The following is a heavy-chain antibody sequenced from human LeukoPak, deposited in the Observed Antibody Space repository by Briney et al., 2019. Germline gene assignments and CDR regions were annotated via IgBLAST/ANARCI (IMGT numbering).Heavy chain of an antibody. J-gene: IGHJ6*02. CDR1: GFTFSSYW. CDR2: IKQDGSEK. Sequence: GGSLRLTCAASGFTFSSYWMSWVRQAPGKGLEWEASIKQDGSEKYYVDSVKGRFTISRDNSKISLYLQMNSLRAEDMAVYYCARDTNTPDYYYYYVMDVWGQGTTFTVSS. CDR3: ARDTNTPDYYYYYVMDV. V-gene: IGHV3-7*01. D-gene: IGHD2-8*01.